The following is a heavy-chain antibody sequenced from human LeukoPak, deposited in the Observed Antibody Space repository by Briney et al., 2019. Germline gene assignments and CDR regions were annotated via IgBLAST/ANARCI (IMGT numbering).Heavy chain of an antibody. CDR2: ISYDGNNK. CDR3: ASGRQLGY. V-gene: IGHV3-30-3*01. Sequence: PGRSLRLSCAASGFTFSSYAMYWVRQAPGKGLEWVAVISYDGNNKYYADSVKGRFTISRDDSKNTLSLQMNSLRAEDTAVYYCASGRQLGYWGQGTLVTVSS. J-gene: IGHJ4*02. CDR1: GFTFSSYA. D-gene: IGHD6-13*01.